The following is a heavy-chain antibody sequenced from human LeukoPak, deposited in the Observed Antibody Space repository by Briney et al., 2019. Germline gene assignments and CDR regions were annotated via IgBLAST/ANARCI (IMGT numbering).Heavy chain of an antibody. CDR1: GFTFSSYW. CDR2: IKQDGSEK. D-gene: IGHD3-16*02. Sequence: AGGSLRLSCAASGFTFSSYWMSWVRQAPGKGLEWVANIKQDGSEKYYVDSVKGRFTISRDSDKNSLFLQMTSLRAEDTAVYYCARVGGRYSPLGYWGQGTLVTVSS. J-gene: IGHJ4*02. V-gene: IGHV3-7*01. CDR3: ARVGGRYSPLGY.